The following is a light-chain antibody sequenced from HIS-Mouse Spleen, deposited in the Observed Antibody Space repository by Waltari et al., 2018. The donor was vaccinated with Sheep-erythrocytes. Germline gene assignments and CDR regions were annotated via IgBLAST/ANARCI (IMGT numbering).Light chain of an antibody. CDR1: KLGDKY. CDR2: QDS. J-gene: IGLJ2*01. V-gene: IGLV3-1*01. Sequence: SYELTQPPSVSVSPGQTASITCPGDKLGDKYACWYQQKPGQSPVLVIYQDSKRPSGSPVRFSGSNSGNTATLTISGTQAMDEADYYCQAWDSSTAWNVVFGGGTKLTVL. CDR3: QAWDSSTAWNVV.